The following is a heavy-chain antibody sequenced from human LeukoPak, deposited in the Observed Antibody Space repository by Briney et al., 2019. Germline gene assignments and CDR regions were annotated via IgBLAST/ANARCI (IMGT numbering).Heavy chain of an antibody. CDR1: GGSISSYY. V-gene: IGHV4-4*07. D-gene: IGHD3-22*01. CDR3: ARDTYYYDSSGSWFDP. J-gene: IGHJ5*02. CDR2: IYTSGST. Sequence: PSETLSLTCTVSGGSISSYYWSWIRQPAGKGLEWIGRIYTSGSTNYNPSLKSRVTMSVDTPKNQFSLKLSSVTAADTAVYYCARDTYYYDSSGSWFDPWGQGTLVTVSS.